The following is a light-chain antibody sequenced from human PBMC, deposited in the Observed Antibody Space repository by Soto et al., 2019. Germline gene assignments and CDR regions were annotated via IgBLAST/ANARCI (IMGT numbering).Light chain of an antibody. CDR2: DAS. V-gene: IGKV3-11*01. Sequence: EIVLTQSPATLSLSPGERATLSCRASQSVSSYLAWYQQKPGQAPRLLIYDASNRATGIPARFSGSWSVTDFTLTISSLEPEDFAVYYGQQRNSGGLTFGGGTKVEIK. CDR1: QSVSSY. J-gene: IGKJ4*01. CDR3: QQRNSGGLT.